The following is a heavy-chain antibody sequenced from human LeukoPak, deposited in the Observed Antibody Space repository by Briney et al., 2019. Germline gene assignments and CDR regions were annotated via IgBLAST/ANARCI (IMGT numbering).Heavy chain of an antibody. Sequence: RTGVSLRLSCAASGFTFRSYAMSWVRQAPGKGLEWVSGISGSGGSTYYADSVKGRFTISRDNSKNTLYLQMNSLRAEDTAVYYCAKLYKLRTLFDYWGQGTLVTVSS. CDR2: ISGSGGST. V-gene: IGHV3-23*01. J-gene: IGHJ4*02. CDR1: GFTFRSYA. D-gene: IGHD1-14*01. CDR3: AKLYKLRTLFDY.